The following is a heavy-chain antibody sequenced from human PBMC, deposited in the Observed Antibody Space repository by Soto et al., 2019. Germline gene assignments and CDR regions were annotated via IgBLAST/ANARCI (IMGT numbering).Heavy chain of an antibody. D-gene: IGHD3-10*01. J-gene: IGHJ4*02. V-gene: IGHV3-23*01. CDR2: ISGSGGST. CDR3: AKALGELWFGALLPDY. Sequence: EVQLLESGGGLVQPGGSLRLSCAASGFTFSTYAMNWVRQTPGKGLDWVSSISGSGGSTYYADSVKGRFTISRDNSKNTLDLQMNSLRAEDTAVYYCAKALGELWFGALLPDYWGQGALVTVSS. CDR1: GFTFSTYA.